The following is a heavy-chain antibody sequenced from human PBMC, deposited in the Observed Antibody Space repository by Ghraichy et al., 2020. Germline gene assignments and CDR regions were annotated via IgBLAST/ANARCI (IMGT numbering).Heavy chain of an antibody. Sequence: GGSLRLSCAASGITFSRFWMNWVRQAPGKGLEWVANIKEDGSEKNYVDSVKGRFTISRDNAQNSVWLQMNSLRAEDTAVYYCTRGGDFSGLYASYSWGQGTLVTVSS. CDR2: IKEDGSEK. D-gene: IGHD6-19*01. J-gene: IGHJ4*02. CDR3: TRGGDFSGLYASYS. CDR1: GITFSRFW. V-gene: IGHV3-7*03.